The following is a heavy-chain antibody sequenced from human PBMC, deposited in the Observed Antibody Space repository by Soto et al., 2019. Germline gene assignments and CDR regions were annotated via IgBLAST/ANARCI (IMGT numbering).Heavy chain of an antibody. J-gene: IGHJ4*02. CDR1: GFTFSSYE. D-gene: IGHD1-1*01. V-gene: IGHV3-48*03. CDR3: AREGYYYFDY. CDR2: ISKSGSTI. Sequence: EVQLVESGGGLVQPGGSLRLSCAGSGFTFSSYEMHWVRQAPGQGLEWVSYISKSGSTIYYADSVKGRFTISRDSAKDSLYLQMNSLRAEDTAGYFCAREGYYYFDYWGQGTLVAVSS.